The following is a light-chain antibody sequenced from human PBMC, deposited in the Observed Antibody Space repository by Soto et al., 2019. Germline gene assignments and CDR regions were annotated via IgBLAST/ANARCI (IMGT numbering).Light chain of an antibody. J-gene: IGKJ4*01. Sequence: EIVMTQSPATLSVSPGERATLSCRASQSVSSSLAWYQQRPGQAPRLLIFGASTRATGIPARFSGSGSGTEFTLTISSLQSDDFALYHCQQYNDWPLTFGGGTKVESK. CDR3: QQYNDWPLT. CDR1: QSVSSS. V-gene: IGKV3-15*01. CDR2: GAS.